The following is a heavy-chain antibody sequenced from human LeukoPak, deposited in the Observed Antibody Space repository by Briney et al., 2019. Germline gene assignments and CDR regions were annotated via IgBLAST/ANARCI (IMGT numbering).Heavy chain of an antibody. D-gene: IGHD6-6*01. Sequence: GGSLRLSCAASGFTFSSYWMSWVRQAPGKGLEWVASIKQDGSEKTYVDSVKGRFTISRDNAKNSLYLEMNSLRAEDTAMYYCASRGVHFDYWGQGTLVTVSS. CDR3: ASRGVHFDY. CDR2: IKQDGSEK. CDR1: GFTFSSYW. V-gene: IGHV3-7*02. J-gene: IGHJ4*02.